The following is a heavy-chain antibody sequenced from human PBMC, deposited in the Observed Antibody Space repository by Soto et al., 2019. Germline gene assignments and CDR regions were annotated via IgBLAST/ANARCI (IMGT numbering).Heavy chain of an antibody. CDR2: ISYDGSNK. Sequence: PGGSLRLSCAASGFTFSSYGMHRVSQAPGKGLEWVAVISYDGSNKYYADSVKGRFTISRDNSKNTLYLQMNSLRAEDTAVYYCAKGPRFLEWLLYSGSDYWGQGTLVTVSS. D-gene: IGHD3-3*01. CDR1: GFTFSSYG. J-gene: IGHJ4*02. CDR3: AKGPRFLEWLLYSGSDY. V-gene: IGHV3-30*18.